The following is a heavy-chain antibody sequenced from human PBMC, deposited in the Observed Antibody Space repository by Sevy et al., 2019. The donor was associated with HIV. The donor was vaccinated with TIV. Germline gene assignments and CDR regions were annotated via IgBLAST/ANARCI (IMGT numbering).Heavy chain of an antibody. CDR1: GYTLSQLS. Sequence: ASVKVSCKVSGYTLSQLSMHWVRLAPGKGLEWMGSFDPEDDETIYAQKFQDRVTMTEDTSTNTAYMELSSLRSEDTAVYYCATTKDYYESSGDPFHYWGQGTLVTVSS. CDR2: FDPEDDET. J-gene: IGHJ4*02. V-gene: IGHV1-24*01. CDR3: ATTKDYYESSGDPFHY. D-gene: IGHD3-22*01.